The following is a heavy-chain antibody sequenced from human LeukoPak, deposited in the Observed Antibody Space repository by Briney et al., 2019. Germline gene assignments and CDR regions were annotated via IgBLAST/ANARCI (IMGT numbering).Heavy chain of an antibody. J-gene: IGHJ6*04. CDR1: GFTFSSYW. CDR2: INGDGSSI. V-gene: IGHV3-74*01. CDR3: ARVNVGDGV. Sequence: GGSLRLSCAASGFTFSSYWMHWVRQAPGKGLVWVSRINGDGSSISYADSVRGRFTISRDNPKNTVYLEMNSLRAEDTAVYYCARVNVGDGVWGKGTTVTVSS. D-gene: IGHD2-21*01.